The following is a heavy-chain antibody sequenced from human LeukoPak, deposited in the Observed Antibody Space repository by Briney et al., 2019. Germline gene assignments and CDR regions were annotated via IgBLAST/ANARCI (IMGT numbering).Heavy chain of an antibody. D-gene: IGHD3-3*01. CDR3: ARGSSVSYDFWSGYHYYYYYYMDV. J-gene: IGHJ6*03. CDR2: IKQDGSEK. CDR1: GFTFSSYW. Sequence: GGSLRLSCAASGFTFSSYWMSWVRQAPGKGLEWVANIKQDGSEKYYVDSVKGRFTISRDNAKNSLYLQMNSLRAEDTAVYYCARGSSVSYDFWSGYHYYYYYYMDVWGKGTTVTVSS. V-gene: IGHV3-7*01.